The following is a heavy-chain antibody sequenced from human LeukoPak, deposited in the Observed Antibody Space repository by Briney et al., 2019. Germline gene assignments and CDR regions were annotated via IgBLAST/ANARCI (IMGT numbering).Heavy chain of an antibody. D-gene: IGHD3-22*01. Sequence: TSETLSLTCTVYDGSFSDYYWSWIRQPPGKGLEWIGEINPSGGSNYNPSLRSRVTISEDTSKNQFSLRLRSVTAADTAVYYCARVFDDYYDSSANPPLWLDPWGQGTLVTVSS. CDR1: DGSFSDYY. J-gene: IGHJ5*02. V-gene: IGHV4-34*01. CDR2: INPSGGS. CDR3: ARVFDDYYDSSANPPLWLDP.